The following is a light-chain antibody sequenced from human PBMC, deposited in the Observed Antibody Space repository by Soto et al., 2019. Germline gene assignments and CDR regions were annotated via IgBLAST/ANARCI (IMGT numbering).Light chain of an antibody. CDR2: EVS. Sequence: QSALTRPRSVSGSPGQSVAISCTGTSRDVDAYDFVSWYQLHPGKAPKLIISEVSKRPSGVSHRFSGSKSGNTASLTISGLQAEDEADYFCCSFAGSFYVFGTGTKLTVL. CDR1: SRDVDAYDF. J-gene: IGLJ1*01. CDR3: CSFAGSFYV. V-gene: IGLV2-11*01.